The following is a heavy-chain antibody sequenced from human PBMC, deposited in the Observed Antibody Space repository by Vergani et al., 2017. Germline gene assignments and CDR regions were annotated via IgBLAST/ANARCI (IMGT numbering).Heavy chain of an antibody. CDR1: GFTFSSYA. CDR3: ARDPYCGGDCYYFDY. V-gene: IGHV3-30*01. CDR2: ISYDGSNK. D-gene: IGHD2-21*02. Sequence: QVQLVESGGGVVQPGRSLRLSCAASGFTFSSYAMHWVRQAPGKGLEWVAVISYDGSNKYYADSVKGRFTISRDNSKNTLYLQMNSLIAEDTAVYYCARDPYCGGDCYYFDYWGQGTLVTVSS. J-gene: IGHJ4*02.